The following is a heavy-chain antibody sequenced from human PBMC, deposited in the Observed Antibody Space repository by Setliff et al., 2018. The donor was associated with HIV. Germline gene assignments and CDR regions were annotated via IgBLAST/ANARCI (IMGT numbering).Heavy chain of an antibody. CDR3: ARGGMIRPSAPFDP. V-gene: IGHV4-59*01. D-gene: IGHD3-16*01. J-gene: IGHJ5*02. CDR2: IYYSGST. CDR1: GGSISSYY. Sequence: LSLTCTVSGGSISSYYWSWIRQPPGKGLEWIGYIYYSGSTNYNPSLKSRVTISVDTSKNQFSLKLSSVTAADTAVYYCARGGMIRPSAPFDPWGQGTLVTVS.